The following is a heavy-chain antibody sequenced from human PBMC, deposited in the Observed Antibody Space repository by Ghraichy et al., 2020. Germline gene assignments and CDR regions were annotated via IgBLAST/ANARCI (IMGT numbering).Heavy chain of an antibody. CDR3: TTDQPPAYMTTVTTFDY. CDR1: GFTFSNAW. Sequence: GGSLRLSCAASGFTFSNAWMSWVRQAPGKGLEWVGRIKSKTDGGTTDYAAPVKGRFTISRDDSKNTLYLQMNSLKTEDTAVYYCTTDQPPAYMTTVTTFDYWGQGTLVTVSS. CDR2: IKSKTDGGTT. J-gene: IGHJ4*02. D-gene: IGHD4-11*01. V-gene: IGHV3-15*01.